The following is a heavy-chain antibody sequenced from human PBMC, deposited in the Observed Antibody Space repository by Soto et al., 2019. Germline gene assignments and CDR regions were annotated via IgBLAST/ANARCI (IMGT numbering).Heavy chain of an antibody. D-gene: IGHD5-12*01. CDR2: IYPDDSNT. CDR1: GYGFTSYW. Sequence: GESLKISCKASGYGFTSYWIGWVRQLPGKGLEWMGVIYPDDSNTIYSPSFQGQVTISADKSITTAYLHWRSLRASDTAMYYCARQDGYCRSYYYGLDFWGQGTTVTVSS. V-gene: IGHV5-51*01. CDR3: ARQDGYCRSYYYGLDF. J-gene: IGHJ6*02.